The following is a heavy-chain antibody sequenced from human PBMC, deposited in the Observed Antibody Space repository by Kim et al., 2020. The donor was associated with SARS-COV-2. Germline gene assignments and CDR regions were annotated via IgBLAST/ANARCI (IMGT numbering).Heavy chain of an antibody. J-gene: IGHJ4*02. CDR1: GGTFSSYA. D-gene: IGHD3-22*01. V-gene: IGHV1-69*13. CDR3: VSAIEYYYDSSGYDKQGFGWFDY. CDR2: IIPIFGTA. Sequence: SVKVSCKASGGTFSSYAISWVRQAPGQGLEWMGGIIPIFGTANYAQKFQGRVTITADESTSTAYMELSSLRSEDTAVYYCVSAIEYYYDSSGYDKQGFGWFDYWGQGTLVTVSS.